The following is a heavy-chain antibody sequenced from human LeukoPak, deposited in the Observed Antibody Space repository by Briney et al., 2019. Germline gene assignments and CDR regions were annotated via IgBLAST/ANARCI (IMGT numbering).Heavy chain of an antibody. Sequence: GGSLRLSCAASGFTFDDYGMSWVRQAPGKGLEWVSSISSSSSYIYYADSMKGRFTISRDNAKNSLYLQMNSLRAEDTAVYYCARDLGYDTWGQGTLVTVSS. V-gene: IGHV3-21*01. D-gene: IGHD3-22*01. J-gene: IGHJ5*02. CDR1: GFTFDDYG. CDR3: ARDLGYDT. CDR2: ISSSSSYI.